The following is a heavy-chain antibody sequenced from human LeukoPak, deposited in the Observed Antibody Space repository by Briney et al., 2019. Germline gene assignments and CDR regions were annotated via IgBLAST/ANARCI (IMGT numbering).Heavy chain of an antibody. CDR3: ARQFDPRYSSGWYWFDP. Sequence: SETLSLTCAVYGGSFSGYYWSWIRQPPGKGLEWIGYIYYSGSTNYNPSLKSRVTISVDTSKNQFSLKLSSVTAADTAVYYCARQFDPRYSSGWYWFDPWGQGTLVTVSS. D-gene: IGHD6-19*01. V-gene: IGHV4-59*08. CDR1: GGSFSGYY. CDR2: IYYSGST. J-gene: IGHJ5*02.